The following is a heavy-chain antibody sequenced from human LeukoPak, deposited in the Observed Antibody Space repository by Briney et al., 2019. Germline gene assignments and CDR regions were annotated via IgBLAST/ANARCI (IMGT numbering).Heavy chain of an antibody. CDR3: ARLWWLRTQNYGLDV. Sequence: GGSLRLSCEASGFTFSTYTMQWVRQAPGKGLEWVSSISWSSSDIYYADLVEGGFTVYRNNAKKLLFLLMHGARAHATAVYYCARLWWLRTQNYGLDVWGQGTTVTVSS. J-gene: IGHJ6*02. V-gene: IGHV3-21*01. CDR1: GFTFSTYT. CDR2: ISWSSSDI. D-gene: IGHD5-12*01.